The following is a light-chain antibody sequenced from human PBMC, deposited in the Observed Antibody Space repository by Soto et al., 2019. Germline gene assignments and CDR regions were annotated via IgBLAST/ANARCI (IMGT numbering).Light chain of an antibody. CDR2: DVS. Sequence: QSVLTQPASVSGSPGQSITISCTGTSNDVGGYNYVSWYRQHPGKAPKLMIYDVSNRPSGVSNRFSGSKSGNAASLTISGLQAEDEADYYCISYTSSNTDVFGTGTKVTVL. V-gene: IGLV2-14*01. CDR1: SNDVGGYNY. J-gene: IGLJ1*01. CDR3: ISYTSSNTDV.